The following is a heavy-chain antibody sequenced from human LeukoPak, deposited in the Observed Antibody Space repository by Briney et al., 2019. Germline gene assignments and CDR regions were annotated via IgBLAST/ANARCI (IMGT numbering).Heavy chain of an antibody. CDR2: IYYSGST. CDR3: ASSPNYDFWSGYYGVYFDY. CDR1: GGSISSGGYY. J-gene: IGHJ4*02. D-gene: IGHD3-3*01. Sequence: PSQTLSLTCTVSGGSISSGGYYWSWIRQHPGKGLEWIGYIYYSGSTYYNPSLKSRVTISVDTSKNQFSLKLSSVTAADTAVYYCASSPNYDFWSGYYGVYFDYWGQGTLVTASS. V-gene: IGHV4-31*03.